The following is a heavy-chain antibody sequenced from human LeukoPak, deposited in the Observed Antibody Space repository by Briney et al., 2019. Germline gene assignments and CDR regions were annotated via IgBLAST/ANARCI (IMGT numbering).Heavy chain of an antibody. CDR1: TFTFSTYA. CDR2: IKQDGSEK. J-gene: IGHJ3*02. CDR3: AREIVPAAMAHAFDI. D-gene: IGHD2-2*01. Sequence: PGGSLRLSCAASTFTFSTYAMHWVRQAPGKGLEWVANIKQDGSEKYYVDSVKGRFTISRDNAKNSLYLQMNSLRAEDTAAYYCAREIVPAAMAHAFDIWGQGTMVTVSS. V-gene: IGHV3-7*01.